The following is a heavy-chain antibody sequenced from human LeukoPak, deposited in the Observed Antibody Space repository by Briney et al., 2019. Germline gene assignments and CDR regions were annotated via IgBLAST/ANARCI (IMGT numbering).Heavy chain of an antibody. CDR1: GGSISSSSYY. CDR3: ARARPVRIVVVTPGHHDAFDI. CDR2: IYYSGST. Sequence: TSSETLSLTCTVSGGSISSSSYYWGWIRQPPGKRLEWIGSIYYSGSTYYNPSLKSRVTISVDTSKNQFSLNLSSVTAADTAVYYCARARPVRIVVVTPGHHDAFDIWGQGTMVTVSS. D-gene: IGHD3-22*01. V-gene: IGHV4-39*07. J-gene: IGHJ3*02.